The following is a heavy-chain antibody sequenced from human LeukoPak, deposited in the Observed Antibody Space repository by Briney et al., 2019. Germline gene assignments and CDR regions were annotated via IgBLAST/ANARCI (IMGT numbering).Heavy chain of an antibody. CDR3: AKARPVEWELSYIYQDFDF. V-gene: IGHV3-23*01. J-gene: IGHJ4*02. CDR2: ISGSGGST. D-gene: IGHD1-26*01. Sequence: PGGSLRLSCAASGFTFSNYAMSWVRQAPGKGLEWVSVISGSGGSTYYTDSVKGRFTISRDNSKNTLYLQMYSLRAEDTAVYYCAKARPVEWELSYIYQDFDFWGQGTLVTVSS. CDR1: GFTFSNYA.